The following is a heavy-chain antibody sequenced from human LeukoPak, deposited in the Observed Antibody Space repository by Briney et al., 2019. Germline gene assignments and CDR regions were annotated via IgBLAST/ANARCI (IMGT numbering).Heavy chain of an antibody. CDR1: GGTFSSYA. V-gene: IGHV1-69*05. CDR3: ARSRLVSSETAPDY. D-gene: IGHD6-6*01. J-gene: IGHJ4*02. CDR2: IIPIFSTA. Sequence: SVKVSCKASGGTFSSYAISWVRQAPGQGLEWMGGIIPIFSTANYAQKFQGRVTMTTDTSTSTAYMELRSLRSDDTAVYYCARSRLVSSETAPDYWGQGTLVTVSS.